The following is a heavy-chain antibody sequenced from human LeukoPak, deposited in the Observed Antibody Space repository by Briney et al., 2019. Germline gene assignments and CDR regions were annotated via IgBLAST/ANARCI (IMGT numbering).Heavy chain of an antibody. Sequence: PSETLSLTCTVSGYSISSGYYWGWIRQPPGKGLEWIGSIYHSGSTYYNPSLKSRVTISVDTSKNQFSLKLSSVTAADTAVYYCARPQSYYNVGGNWFDPWGQGTLVTVSS. J-gene: IGHJ5*02. CDR1: GYSISSGYY. CDR3: ARPQSYYNVGGNWFDP. CDR2: IYHSGST. V-gene: IGHV4-38-2*02. D-gene: IGHD3-10*01.